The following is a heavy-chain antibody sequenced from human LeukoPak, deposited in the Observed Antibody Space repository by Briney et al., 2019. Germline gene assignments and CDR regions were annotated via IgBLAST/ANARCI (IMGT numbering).Heavy chain of an antibody. CDR3: ARALSADSGWYYFVC. CDR2: ICYDASDK. D-gene: IGHD6-19*01. Sequence: GGSLRLSCAGSGFTYRHYLLHSVRQAPGKGLAGVAVICYDASDKYYLDSLNERFTISRDNSKNTRFLQMSSLRAEDTGVYYCARALSADSGWYYFVCWGQGTLVTVSS. CDR1: GFTYRHYL. J-gene: IGHJ4*02. V-gene: IGHV3-33*08.